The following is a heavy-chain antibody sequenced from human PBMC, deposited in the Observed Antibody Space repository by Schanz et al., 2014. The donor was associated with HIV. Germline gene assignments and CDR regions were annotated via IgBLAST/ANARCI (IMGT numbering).Heavy chain of an antibody. V-gene: IGHV3-7*01. CDR2: IKQDGSEK. Sequence: EIQLLESGGGLVQPGGSLRLSCVVSELHFTTYWMTWVRQAPGKGLEWVANIKQDGSEKYYVDSVKGRFTISRDNAKNSLFLQMNSLRADDSGVYYCVTFYRGPAIVWGQGTLVTVSS. D-gene: IGHD1-26*01. CDR3: VTFYRGPAIV. J-gene: IGHJ4*01. CDR1: ELHFTTYW.